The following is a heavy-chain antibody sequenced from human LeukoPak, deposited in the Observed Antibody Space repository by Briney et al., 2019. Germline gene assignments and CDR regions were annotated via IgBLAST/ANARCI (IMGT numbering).Heavy chain of an antibody. CDR1: GFTFSSYG. CDR2: IWYDGSNK. Sequence: PARSLRLSCAASGFTFSSYGMHWVRQAPGKGLECLSIIWYDGSNKYYADSVKGRFTISKDNSKNTLYLQMNSLRAEDTAIYYCARDPGHNGWYGDNWGQGTLVTVSS. D-gene: IGHD6-19*01. J-gene: IGHJ4*02. V-gene: IGHV3-33*01. CDR3: ARDPGHNGWYGDN.